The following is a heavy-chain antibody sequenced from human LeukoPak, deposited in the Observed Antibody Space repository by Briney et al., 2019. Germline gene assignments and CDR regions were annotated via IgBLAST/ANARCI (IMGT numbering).Heavy chain of an antibody. CDR1: GFTFSSYA. CDR2: ISGSGGST. D-gene: IGHD3-22*01. J-gene: IGHJ3*02. V-gene: IGHV3-23*01. Sequence: PGGSLRLSCAASGFTFSSYAMSWVRQAPGKGLEWVSAISGSGGSTYYADSVKGRFTISRDNSKNTPYLQMNSLRAEDTAVYYCAADFDYYDSSGQGTHAFDIWGQGTMVTVSS. CDR3: AADFDYYDSSGQGTHAFDI.